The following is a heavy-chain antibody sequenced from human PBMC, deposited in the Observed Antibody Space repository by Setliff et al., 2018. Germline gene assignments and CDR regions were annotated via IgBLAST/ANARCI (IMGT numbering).Heavy chain of an antibody. D-gene: IGHD2-21*02. Sequence: GGSLRLSCAASGFTFSAHYMDWLRQAPGKGLEWVGRIRNKDNSYTTEYAASVKGRSTISRDDSKNSLYLQMNSLKTEDTAVYYCTTGSVCVGDCYSGRLNYWGQGTLVTVSS. J-gene: IGHJ4*02. CDR3: TTGSVCVGDCYSGRLNY. CDR2: IRNKDNSYTT. CDR1: GFTFSAHY. V-gene: IGHV3-72*01.